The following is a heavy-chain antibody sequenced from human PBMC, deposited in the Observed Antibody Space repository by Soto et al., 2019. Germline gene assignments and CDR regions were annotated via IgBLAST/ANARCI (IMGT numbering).Heavy chain of an antibody. Sequence: SETLSLTCAVSGYSISSGNYWAWIRQPPGRGLEWIGSLYHIGSTHYNTSLKSRVTISVDTSKNHFSLELSSVTAADTAIYYRRSSTSCYDESCVDVWGQGTMVTVSS. V-gene: IGHV4-38-2*01. CDR3: RSSTSCYDESCVDV. CDR2: LYHIGST. CDR1: GYSISSGNY. J-gene: IGHJ6*02. D-gene: IGHD2-2*01.